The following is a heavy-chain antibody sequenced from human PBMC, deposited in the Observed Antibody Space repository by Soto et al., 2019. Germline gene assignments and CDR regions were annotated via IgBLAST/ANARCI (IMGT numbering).Heavy chain of an antibody. Sequence: GGSLRLSCASSGFTFSSYSMNWVRQAPGKGLEWVSSISSSSSYIYYADSVKGRFTISRDNAKNSLYLQMNSLRAEDTAVYYCTREEDSSSWYSGTLYYYYGMDVWGQGTTVTVSS. J-gene: IGHJ6*02. D-gene: IGHD6-13*01. V-gene: IGHV3-21*01. CDR3: TREEDSSSWYSGTLYYYYGMDV. CDR1: GFTFSSYS. CDR2: ISSSSSYI.